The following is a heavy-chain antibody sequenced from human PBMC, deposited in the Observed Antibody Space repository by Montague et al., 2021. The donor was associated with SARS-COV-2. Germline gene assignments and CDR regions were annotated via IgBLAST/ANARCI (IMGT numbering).Heavy chain of an antibody. D-gene: IGHD2-15*01. CDR2: ISGSGGST. J-gene: IGHJ4*02. V-gene: IGHV3-23*01. CDR3: AKDADPVVVAAKPDY. Sequence: SLRLSCAVSGFTFSSYAMSWVRQAPGKGLEWVSAISGSGGSTYYADSVKGRFTISRDNSKNTPYLQMNSLRAEDTAVYYCAKDADPVVVAAKPDYWGQGTLVTVSS. CDR1: GFTFSSYA.